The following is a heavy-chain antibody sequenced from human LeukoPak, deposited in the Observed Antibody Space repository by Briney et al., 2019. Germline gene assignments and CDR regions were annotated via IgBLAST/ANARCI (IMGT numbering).Heavy chain of an antibody. D-gene: IGHD4-11*01. J-gene: IGHJ4*02. V-gene: IGHV4-31*03. CDR2: IYYSGNT. Sequence: KTSETLSLTCTVSGGSISSGGCYWSWVRQHSGRGLEWIGYIYYSGNTHYNPSLKSRVTMSVDTSQNQFSLKLNSVTAADTAVYYCARGKNDYSNRYYFDYWGQGTLVTVSS. CDR1: GGSISSGGCY. CDR3: ARGKNDYSNRYYFDY.